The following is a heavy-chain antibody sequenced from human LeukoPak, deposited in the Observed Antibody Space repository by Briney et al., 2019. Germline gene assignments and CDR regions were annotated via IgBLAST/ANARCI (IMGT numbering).Heavy chain of an antibody. D-gene: IGHD2-15*01. J-gene: IGHJ4*02. Sequence: SETLPLTCAVYGGSFSGYYWSWIRQPPGKGLEWIGEINRSGSTNYNPSLKSRVTISVDTSKNQFSLKLSSVTAADTAVYYCARGLGYCSGGSCYMFRYFDYWGQGTLVTVSS. CDR3: ARGLGYCSGGSCYMFRYFDY. CDR2: INRSGST. CDR1: GGSFSGYY. V-gene: IGHV4-34*01.